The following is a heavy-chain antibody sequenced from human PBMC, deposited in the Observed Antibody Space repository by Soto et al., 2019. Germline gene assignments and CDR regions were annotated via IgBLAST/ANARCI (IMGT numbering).Heavy chain of an antibody. D-gene: IGHD2-21*01. CDR2: IYISETT. CDR1: GGSIGSGDYY. Sequence: SETLSLTCTVSGGSIGSGDYYWSWIRQPPGQGLEWIGYIYISETTYYSPSLKSRVIISLDKSNNQFSLKLSSVTAADTAVYYCARIIPPHYYGLDVWGQGTMVTVSS. V-gene: IGHV4-30-4*01. J-gene: IGHJ6*02. CDR3: ARIIPPHYYGLDV.